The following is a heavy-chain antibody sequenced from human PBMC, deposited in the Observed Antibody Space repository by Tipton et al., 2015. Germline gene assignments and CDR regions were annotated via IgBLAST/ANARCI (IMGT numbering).Heavy chain of an antibody. CDR1: GGSITSTGYY. CDR2: IFYTGTT. CDR3: ARDAYSSNYFDF. J-gene: IGHJ4*02. Sequence: TLSLTCTVSGGSITSTGYYWSWIRQHPGKGLEWIGYIFYTGTTYYNPSLKSRVTLSVDTSENQYSLKLSSVTAADTAVYYCARDAYSSNYFDFWGQGTLVTVSS. V-gene: IGHV4-31*03. D-gene: IGHD4-11*01.